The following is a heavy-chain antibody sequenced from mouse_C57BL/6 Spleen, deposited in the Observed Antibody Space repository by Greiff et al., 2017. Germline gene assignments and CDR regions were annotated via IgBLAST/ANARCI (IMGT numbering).Heavy chain of an antibody. CDR1: GFTFSDYY. CDR3: ARDRNLYFDY. CDR2: INYDGSST. J-gene: IGHJ2*01. Sequence: EVQLKESEGGLVQPGSSMKLSCTASGFTFSDYYMAWVRQVPEKGLEWVANINYDGSSTYYLDSLKSRFIISRDNAKNILYLQMSSLKSEDTATYYCARDRNLYFDYWGQGTTLTVSS. V-gene: IGHV5-16*01.